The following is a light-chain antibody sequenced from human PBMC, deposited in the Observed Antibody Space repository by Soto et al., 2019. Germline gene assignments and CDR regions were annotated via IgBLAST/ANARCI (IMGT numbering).Light chain of an antibody. V-gene: IGKV1-39*01. J-gene: IGKJ5*01. CDR3: QQSYSTLIT. Sequence: IQMTQSPSSLSASVGDRGTITCRGSQSISSYLNWYQQKPGKAPKLLIYAASSFQSGVPSRFSGSGSGTDFTLTISSLQPEDFATYYCQQSYSTLITFGQGTRLEIK. CDR1: QSISSY. CDR2: AAS.